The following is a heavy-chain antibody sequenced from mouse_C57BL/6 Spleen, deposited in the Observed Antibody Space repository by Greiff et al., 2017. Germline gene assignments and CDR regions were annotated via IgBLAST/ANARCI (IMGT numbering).Heavy chain of an antibody. V-gene: IGHV1-19*01. CDR2: INPYNGGT. CDR1: GYTFTDYY. CDR3: ARWDYSKGYYAMDY. Sequence: EVQLHQSGPVLVKPGASVKMSCKASGYTFTDYYMNWVKQSHGKSLEWIGVINPYNGGTSYNQKFKGKATLTVDKSSSTAYMELNSLTSEDSAVYYCARWDYSKGYYAMDYWGQGTSVTVSS. D-gene: IGHD2-5*01. J-gene: IGHJ4*01.